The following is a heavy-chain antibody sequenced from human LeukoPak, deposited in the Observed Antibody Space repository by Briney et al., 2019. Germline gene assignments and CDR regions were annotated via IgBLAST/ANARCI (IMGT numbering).Heavy chain of an antibody. CDR1: GFTFSSYS. Sequence: QAGGSLRLSCAASGFTFSSYSMNWVRQAPGKGLEWVSYISSGSSTIYYADSVKGRFTISRDNAKNSLYLQMNSLRAEDTAVYYCAHSGSYPNYYFDYWGQGTLVTVSS. V-gene: IGHV3-48*01. J-gene: IGHJ4*02. CDR2: ISSGSSTI. D-gene: IGHD1-26*01. CDR3: AHSGSYPNYYFDY.